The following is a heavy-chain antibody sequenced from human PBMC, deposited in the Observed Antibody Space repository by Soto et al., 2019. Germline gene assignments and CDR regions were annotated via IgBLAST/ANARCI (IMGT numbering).Heavy chain of an antibody. CDR1: GFTFSSYA. CDR2: ISSIGGST. J-gene: IGHJ4*02. Sequence: EVQLLESGGGLVQPGGSLRLSCETSGFTFSSYAMNWVRQAPGKGLEWVSGISSIGGSTFYADSVKGRFTISRDHSKNTLDLQMNSLRVDDTAVDYCAKDRYYDNTGYGDYWGQGTLVPVSS. CDR3: AKDRYYDNTGYGDY. V-gene: IGHV3-23*01. D-gene: IGHD3-22*01.